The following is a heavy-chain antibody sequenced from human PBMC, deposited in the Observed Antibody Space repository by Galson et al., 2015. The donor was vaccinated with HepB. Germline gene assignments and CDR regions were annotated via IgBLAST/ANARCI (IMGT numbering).Heavy chain of an antibody. V-gene: IGHV3-30*02. J-gene: IGHJ3*02. CDR1: GFTFSSYA. D-gene: IGHD3-22*01. CDR2: IRYDGSNK. CDR3: AKLSVYYYDSSGSTNPPDAFDI. Sequence: SLRLSCAASGFTFSSYAMHWVRQAPGKGLEWVAFIRYDGSNKYYADSVKGRFTISRDNSKNTLYLQMNSLRAEDTAVYYCAKLSVYYYDSSGSTNPPDAFDIWGQGTMVTVSS.